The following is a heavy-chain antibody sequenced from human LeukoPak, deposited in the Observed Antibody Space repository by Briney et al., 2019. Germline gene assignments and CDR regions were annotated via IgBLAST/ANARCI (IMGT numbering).Heavy chain of an antibody. CDR3: ARESAVLSPHLDY. CDR2: IKQDGSEK. V-gene: IGHV3-7*01. CDR1: GFTFSSYW. Sequence: GWSLRLSCAASGFTFSSYWMSWVRQAPGKGLEWVANIKQDGSEKYYVDSVKGRFTISRDNAKNSLYLQMNSLRAEDTAVYYCARESAVLSPHLDYWGQGTLVTVSS. D-gene: IGHD3-16*01. J-gene: IGHJ4*02.